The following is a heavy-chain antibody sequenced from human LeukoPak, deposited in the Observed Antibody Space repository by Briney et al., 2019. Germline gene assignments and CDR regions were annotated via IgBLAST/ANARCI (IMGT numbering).Heavy chain of an antibody. V-gene: IGHV4-39*01. CDR2: IYYSGST. CDR1: GGSISSSSYY. D-gene: IGHD3-22*01. CDR3: ATLPYYYDSSGYSRFDY. Sequence: SETLSLTCTVSGGSISSSSYYWGWIRQPPGKGLEWIVSIYYSGSTYYNPSLKSRVTISVDTSKNQFSLKLSSVTAADTAVYYCATLPYYYDSSGYSRFDYWGRGTLVTVSS. J-gene: IGHJ4*02.